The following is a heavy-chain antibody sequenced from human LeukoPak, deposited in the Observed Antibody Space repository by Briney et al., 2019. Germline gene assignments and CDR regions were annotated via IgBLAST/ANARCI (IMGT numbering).Heavy chain of an antibody. V-gene: IGHV4-61*02. D-gene: IGHD2-2*01. CDR3: ARDLSSTSYYGDWFDP. J-gene: IGHJ5*02. CDR2: IYTSGST. Sequence: PSETLSLTCTVSGGSISSGSYYWSWIRQPAGKGLEWIGRIYTSGSTNYNPSLKSQVTISVDTSKNQFSLKLSSVTAADTAVYYCARDLSSTSYYGDWFDPWGQGTLVTVSS. CDR1: GGSISSGSYY.